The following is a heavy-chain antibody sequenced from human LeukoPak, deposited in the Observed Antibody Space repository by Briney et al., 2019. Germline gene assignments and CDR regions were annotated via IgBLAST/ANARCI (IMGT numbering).Heavy chain of an antibody. CDR2: IYSGGST. J-gene: IGHJ4*02. CDR3: ARGYYYDSSGYYPYFAY. Sequence: GGSLRLSCAASGFTVSSNYMSWVRQAPGKGLEWVSVIYSGGSTYYADSVKGRFTISRDNSKNTLYLQMNSLRAEDTAVYYCARGYYYDSSGYYPYFAYWGQGTLVTVSS. V-gene: IGHV3-53*01. CDR1: GFTVSSNY. D-gene: IGHD3-22*01.